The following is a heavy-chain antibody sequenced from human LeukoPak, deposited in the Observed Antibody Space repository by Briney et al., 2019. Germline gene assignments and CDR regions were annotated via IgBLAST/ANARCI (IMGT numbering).Heavy chain of an antibody. CDR3: ARRTLTRYCSGGSCYAFFDY. CDR1: GGSISSYY. D-gene: IGHD2-15*01. V-gene: IGHV4-59*08. Sequence: SETLSLTCTVSGGSISSYYWSWIRQPPGKGLEWIGYIYYSGSTNYNPSLKSRVTISVDTSKNQFSLKLSSVTAADTAVYYCARRTLTRYCSGGSCYAFFDYWGQGTLVTVSS. J-gene: IGHJ4*02. CDR2: IYYSGST.